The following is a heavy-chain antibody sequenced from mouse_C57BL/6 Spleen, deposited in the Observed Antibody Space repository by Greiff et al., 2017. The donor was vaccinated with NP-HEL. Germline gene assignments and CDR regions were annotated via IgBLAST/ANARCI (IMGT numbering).Heavy chain of an antibody. Sequence: VQLQQSGPELVKPGASVKISCKASGYAFSSSWMNWVKQRPGKGLEWIGRIYPGDGDTNYNGKFKGKATLTADKSSSTAYMQLSSLTSEDSAVYFCARWAPTVPLAYWGQGTLVTVSA. CDR1: GYAFSSSW. CDR3: ARWAPTVPLAY. D-gene: IGHD1-1*01. J-gene: IGHJ3*01. V-gene: IGHV1-82*01. CDR2: IYPGDGDT.